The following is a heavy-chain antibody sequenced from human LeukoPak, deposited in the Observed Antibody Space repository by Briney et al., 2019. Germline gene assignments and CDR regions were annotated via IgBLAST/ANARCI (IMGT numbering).Heavy chain of an antibody. CDR2: IHPSGML. D-gene: IGHD3-22*01. J-gene: IGHJ4*02. CDR3: SRGLDSRKLGY. Sequence: PSETLSLTCTVSGASFSSGDLYWNWIRQSPGKGLEWIGSIHPSGMLYNNPSLESRVTISIDTSKNQFPLNLNSVTAADTAVYFCSRGLDSRKLGYWGQGTLVTVSS. CDR1: GASFSSGDLY. V-gene: IGHV4-31*03.